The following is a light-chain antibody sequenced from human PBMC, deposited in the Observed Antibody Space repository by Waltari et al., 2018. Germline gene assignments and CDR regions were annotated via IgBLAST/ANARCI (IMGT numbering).Light chain of an antibody. V-gene: IGKV1-9*01. CDR2: DTS. J-gene: IGKJ4*01. CDR3: QELNIFPLT. CDR1: QAINGY. Sequence: DIQLTQSPSLLSASVGDRVTITCRASQAINGYLAWYQLRSGKAPKPLIYDTSTLQSGVPSRFSGSESGTDFTLTISTLQPEDFATYYCQELNIFPLTFGGGTKVEIK.